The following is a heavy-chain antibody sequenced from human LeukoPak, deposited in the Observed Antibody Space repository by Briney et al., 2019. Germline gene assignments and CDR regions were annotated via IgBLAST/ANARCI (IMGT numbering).Heavy chain of an antibody. CDR1: GFTFSSYS. J-gene: IGHJ4*02. Sequence: GGSLRLSCAASGFTFSSYSMNWVRQAPGKGLEWVSSISSSSSYIYYADSVKGRFTISRDNSKNTLYLQMNSLRAEDTAVYYCAKTPYDIWTGYYPYWGQGTLVTVSS. CDR3: AKTPYDIWTGYYPY. D-gene: IGHD3-9*01. CDR2: ISSSSSYI. V-gene: IGHV3-21*04.